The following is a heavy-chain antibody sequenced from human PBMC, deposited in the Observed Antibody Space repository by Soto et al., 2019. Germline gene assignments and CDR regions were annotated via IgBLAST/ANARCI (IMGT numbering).Heavy chain of an antibody. Sequence: QVQLVQSGAAVKKPGSSVKVSCKASGGTFSSYTISWVRQAPGQGLEWMGRIIPILGIANYAQKFQGRVKITEDKSTSTAYRELSSLRSENAAVYYCGVAGGGDYGDYGLGWGQGTLVTFSS. V-gene: IGHV1-69*02. CDR2: IIPILGIA. J-gene: IGHJ4*02. CDR3: GVAGGGDYGDYGLG. D-gene: IGHD4-17*01. CDR1: GGTFSSYT.